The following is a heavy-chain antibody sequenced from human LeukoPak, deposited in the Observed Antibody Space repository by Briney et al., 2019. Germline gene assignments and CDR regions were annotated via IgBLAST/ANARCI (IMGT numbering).Heavy chain of an antibody. D-gene: IGHD6-13*01. CDR3: STYLSSSWPYYFDY. J-gene: IGHJ4*02. CDR1: GFTFSTYY. Sequence: GGSLRLSCAASGFTFSTYYMNWVRQAPGKGLEWVGFIRSNTYGGTAEYAASVKGRFTISRDDSKSLAYLQMNSLITEDTALYYCSTYLSSSWPYYFDYWGQGTLVTVSS. V-gene: IGHV3-49*04. CDR2: IRSNTYGGTA.